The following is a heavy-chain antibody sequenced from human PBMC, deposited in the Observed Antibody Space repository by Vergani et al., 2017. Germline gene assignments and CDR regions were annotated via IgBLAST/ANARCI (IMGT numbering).Heavy chain of an antibody. V-gene: IGHV4-39*01. CDR1: NDSVSNTFYY. D-gene: IGHD6-19*01. CDR2: IYYTGTT. CDR3: TRHGRSGWAGYFQH. Sequence: QVQLQESGPGLVKPSETLSLTCTVSNDSVSNTFYYWGWIRQTPGKGLEWIGSIYYTGTTYYNEAHKSRLTISVDTYKNQFSLNLTSVTAADTAVYYCTRHGRSGWAGYFQHWGQGTLVTASS. J-gene: IGHJ1*01.